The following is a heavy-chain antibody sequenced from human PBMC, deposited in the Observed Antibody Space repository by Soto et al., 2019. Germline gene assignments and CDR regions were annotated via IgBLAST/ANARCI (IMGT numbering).Heavy chain of an antibody. D-gene: IGHD3-16*01. V-gene: IGHV1-18*01. CDR2: INGYNGNT. J-gene: IGHJ6*02. Sequence: QVQLVQSGAEVKKPGASVKVSCKASGYTLTSYGIIWVRQAPGQGLEGMGWINGYNGNTNHAQKLQGRVTMSTDTSTSTAYMELRSLRSDASAVYYCARMGDVPYYYYGMDVWGQGTTVTVSS. CDR1: GYTLTSYG. CDR3: ARMGDVPYYYYGMDV.